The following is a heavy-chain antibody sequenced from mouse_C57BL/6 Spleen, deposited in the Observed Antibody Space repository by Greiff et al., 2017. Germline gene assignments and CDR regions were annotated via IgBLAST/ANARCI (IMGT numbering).Heavy chain of an antibody. J-gene: IGHJ2*01. CDR3: ARHEGDYYGSSPFDY. CDR1: GYTFTEYT. Sequence: VQVVESGAELVKPGASVKLSCKASGYTFTEYTIHWVKQRSGQGLEWIGWFYPGSGSIKYNEKFKDKATLTADKSSSTVYMELSRLTSEDSAVYFCARHEGDYYGSSPFDYWGQGTTLTVSS. CDR2: FYPGSGSI. V-gene: IGHV1-62-2*01. D-gene: IGHD1-1*01.